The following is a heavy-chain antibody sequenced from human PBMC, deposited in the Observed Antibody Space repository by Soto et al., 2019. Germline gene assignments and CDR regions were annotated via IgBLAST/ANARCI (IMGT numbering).Heavy chain of an antibody. CDR3: AREEGATVANNWFDS. V-gene: IGHV3-7*03. D-gene: IGHD4-17*01. Sequence: EVQVVESGGGLVQPGESLRVSCVGSGFTFRSYWMSWVRQAPGKGLEWVANIRPEGNEKYYVDSVKGRFIISRDNAKNSVFLQMNRLRVEDTAVYFCAREEGATVANNWFDSWGQGTLVTVSS. CDR1: GFTFRSYW. J-gene: IGHJ5*01. CDR2: IRPEGNEK.